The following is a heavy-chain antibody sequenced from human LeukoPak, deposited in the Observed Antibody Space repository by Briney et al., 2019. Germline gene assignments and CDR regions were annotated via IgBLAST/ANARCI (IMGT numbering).Heavy chain of an antibody. CDR2: ISANNDNT. D-gene: IGHD4-23*01. CDR1: GYIFTAYG. J-gene: IGHJ4*02. V-gene: IGHV1-18*01. CDR3: ARVATVLTPDY. Sequence: ASVKVSCKASGYIFTAYGISWVRQAPGHGLEWMGWISANNDNTNYAQNFQGRVTMTTDTSTSTAYMELGSLRSDDTAVYYCARVATVLTPDYWGQGTLVTVSS.